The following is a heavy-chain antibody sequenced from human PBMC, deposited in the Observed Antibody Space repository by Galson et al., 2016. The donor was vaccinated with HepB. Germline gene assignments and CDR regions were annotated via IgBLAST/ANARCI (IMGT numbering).Heavy chain of an antibody. CDR1: GYTFISHY. D-gene: IGHD2-8*01. CDR2: INPSAGYT. CDR3: ARALKNGAIHYFDL. V-gene: IGHV1-46*01. J-gene: IGHJ4*01. Sequence: SVKVSCKASGYTFISHYIYWVRQAPGQTLEWMGIINPSAGYTTYAQQFQGRVTMSRDTSTDTVSMELSSLRSEDTAMYYCARALKNGAIHYFDLWGQGTLVTVSS.